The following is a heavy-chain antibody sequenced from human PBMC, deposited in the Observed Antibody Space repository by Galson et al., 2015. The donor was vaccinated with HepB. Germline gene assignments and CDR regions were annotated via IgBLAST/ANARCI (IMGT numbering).Heavy chain of an antibody. D-gene: IGHD5-12*01. CDR1: GYTFSGHY. J-gene: IGHJ4*02. V-gene: IGHV1-2*06. CDR3: ARGGYSDYDRSLDY. CDR2: INPNSGGT. Sequence: SVKVSCKASGYTFSGHYMHWVRQAPGRGLEWMGRINPNSGGTNYAQKFQGRVTMTRDTSISTAYMEVRRLRSDDTAVYYCARGGYSDYDRSLDYWGQGTLVTVSS.